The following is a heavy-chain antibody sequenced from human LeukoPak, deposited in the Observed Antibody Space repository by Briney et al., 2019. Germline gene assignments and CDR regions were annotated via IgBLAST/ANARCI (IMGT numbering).Heavy chain of an antibody. Sequence: PSETLSLTCTVSGGSISSSSYYWGWIRQPPGKGLEWIGSIYYSGSTYYNPSLKSRVTISVDTSKNQFSLKLSSVTAADTAVYFCARAYTSGWYDEYYFDYWGQGTLVTVSS. CDR2: IYYSGST. V-gene: IGHV4-39*07. CDR3: ARAYTSGWYDEYYFDY. D-gene: IGHD6-19*01. J-gene: IGHJ4*02. CDR1: GGSISSSSYY.